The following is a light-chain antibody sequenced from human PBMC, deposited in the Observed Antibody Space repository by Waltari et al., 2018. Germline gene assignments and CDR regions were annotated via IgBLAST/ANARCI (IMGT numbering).Light chain of an antibody. CDR3: QQYNNWPQWT. J-gene: IGKJ1*01. Sequence: EIVMTQSPATLSVSPGDSATLSCRASQSVSSNLAWYQQKPGQAPRLLIYGASTRATGNPARFSGSGSGTEFTLTISSLQSEDFAVYYCQQYNNWPQWTFGQGTKVEIK. V-gene: IGKV3-15*01. CDR1: QSVSSN. CDR2: GAS.